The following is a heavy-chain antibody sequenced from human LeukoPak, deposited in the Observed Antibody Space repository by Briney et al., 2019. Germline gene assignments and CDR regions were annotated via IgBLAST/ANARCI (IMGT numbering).Heavy chain of an antibody. V-gene: IGHV3-48*03. D-gene: IGHD3-16*02. CDR3: AREKGDDYVWGSYRYIDY. CDR1: GFTFSSYE. Sequence: PGGSLRLSCAASGFTFSSYEMNWVRQAPGKGLEWVSYISSSGSTIYYADSVKGRFTISRDNAKNSLYLQMNSLRAEDTAVYYCAREKGDDYVWGSYRYIDYWGQGTLVTVSS. J-gene: IGHJ4*02. CDR2: ISSSGSTI.